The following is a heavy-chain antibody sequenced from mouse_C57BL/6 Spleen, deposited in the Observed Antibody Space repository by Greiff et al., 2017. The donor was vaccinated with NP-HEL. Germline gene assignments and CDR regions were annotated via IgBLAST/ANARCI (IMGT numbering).Heavy chain of an antibody. V-gene: IGHV5-17*01. D-gene: IGHD1-1*01. CDR3: AGRDYYGSSYWCFDV. CDR1: GFTFSDYG. J-gene: IGHJ1*03. Sequence: EVKLVESGGGLVKPGGSLKLSCAASGFTFSDYGMHWVRQAPEKGLEWVAYISSGSSTIYYADTVKGRFTISRDNTKNTLFLQMTGLRSEDRAMYYCAGRDYYGSSYWCFDVWGTGTTVTVSS. CDR2: ISSGSSTI.